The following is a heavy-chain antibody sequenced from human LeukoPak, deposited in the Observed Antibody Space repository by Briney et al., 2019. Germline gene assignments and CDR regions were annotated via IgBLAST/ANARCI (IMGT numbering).Heavy chain of an antibody. V-gene: IGHV3-7*01. Sequence: GRSLTLSCTASEFIFSKYGFHWVRQAPGKGLEWVANIKQDGSEKYYVDSVKGQFTISRDNAKNSLYLQMNSLRAEDTAVYYCARGPVLRFLEWLPTEYYFDYWGQGTLVTVSS. CDR1: EFIFSKYG. CDR3: ARGPVLRFLEWLPTEYYFDY. CDR2: IKQDGSEK. D-gene: IGHD3-3*01. J-gene: IGHJ4*02.